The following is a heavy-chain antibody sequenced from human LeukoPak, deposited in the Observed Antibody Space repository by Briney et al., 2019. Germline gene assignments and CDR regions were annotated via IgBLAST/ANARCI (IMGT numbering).Heavy chain of an antibody. CDR1: GFTFSSYG. Sequence: GGTLRLSCAASGFTFSSYGMSWVRQAPGKGLEWVSAISGSGGSTYYADSVKGRFIISRDNSKNTLYLQMNSLRAEDTAVYYCAHGSMYQLDYWGQGTLVTVSS. D-gene: IGHD2-2*01. CDR3: AHGSMYQLDY. CDR2: ISGSGGST. J-gene: IGHJ4*02. V-gene: IGHV3-23*01.